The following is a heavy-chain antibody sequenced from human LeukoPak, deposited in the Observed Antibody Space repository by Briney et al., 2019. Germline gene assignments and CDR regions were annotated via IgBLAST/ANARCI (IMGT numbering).Heavy chain of an antibody. CDR1: GYTFTSYG. CDR2: ISAYNGNT. D-gene: IGHD3-9*01. V-gene: IGHV1-18*01. J-gene: IGHJ6*02. Sequence: GASVKVSCKASGYTFTSYGISWVRQAPGQGLEWMGWISAYNGNTNYAQKLQGRVTMTTDTSTSTAYMELRSLRSDDTAVYYCARDLSYYDILTGYYRYYYHGMDVWGQGTTVTVSS. CDR3: ARDLSYYDILTGYYRYYYHGMDV.